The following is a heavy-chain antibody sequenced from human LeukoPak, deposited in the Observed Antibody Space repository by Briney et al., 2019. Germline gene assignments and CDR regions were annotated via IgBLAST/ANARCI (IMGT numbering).Heavy chain of an antibody. CDR1: GDSISSGSYY. Sequence: SETLSLTCTVSGDSISSGSYYWTWMRQPAGKGLEWIGRIYTSGSTINNPSLKNTNYNPSLKSRLTMSVDRSKNQFSLKMTSVTAADTAMYYCARDTALWTFDIWGQGTMVTVSS. CDR3: ARDTALWTFDI. D-gene: IGHD2-21*02. CDR2: IYTSGSTINNPSLKNT. J-gene: IGHJ3*02. V-gene: IGHV4-61*02.